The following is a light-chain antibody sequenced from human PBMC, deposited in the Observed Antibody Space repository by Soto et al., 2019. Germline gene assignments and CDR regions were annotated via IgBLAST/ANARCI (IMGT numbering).Light chain of an antibody. CDR2: DAS. CDR1: QSVSSY. J-gene: IGKJ1*01. Sequence: EIVLTQSPAALSLSPGEISTLSCRASQSVSSYLAWYQQKPGPAPRLLIYDASTRATGIPARFSGSGSGTDFTLTISSLAHEDLAVYYCQQRSNWPPWTFGQGTKVDIK. V-gene: IGKV3-11*01. CDR3: QQRSNWPPWT.